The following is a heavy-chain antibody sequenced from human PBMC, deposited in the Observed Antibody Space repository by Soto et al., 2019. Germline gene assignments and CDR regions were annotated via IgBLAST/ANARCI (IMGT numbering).Heavy chain of an antibody. J-gene: IGHJ3*01. CDR3: VTDRGNADALDV. D-gene: IGHD3-10*01. CDR2: IYYSGST. Sequence: PSETLSLTCTVSGASISRGGLYWSWIRQHPGKGLEWIGYIYYSGSTHYNPSLKSRVTISVDTSKNQFSLRLSSVTAADTAVYYGVTDRGNADALDVWGQGTMVTVSS. V-gene: IGHV4-31*03. CDR1: GASISRGGLY.